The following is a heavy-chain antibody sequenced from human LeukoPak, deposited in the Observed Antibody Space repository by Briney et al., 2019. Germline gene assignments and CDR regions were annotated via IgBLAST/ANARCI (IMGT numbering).Heavy chain of an antibody. D-gene: IGHD2-2*01. CDR1: GGSISSGGYY. J-gene: IGHJ6*03. CDR3: ARVSIVVVPAAITENDYYYYYMDV. V-gene: IGHV4-31*03. Sequence: SETLSLTCTVSGGSISSGGYYWSWIRQHPGKGLEWIGYIYYSGSTYYNPSLKSRVTISVGTSKNQFSLKLSSVTAADTAVYYCARVSIVVVPAAITENDYYYYYMDVWGKGTTVTVSS. CDR2: IYYSGST.